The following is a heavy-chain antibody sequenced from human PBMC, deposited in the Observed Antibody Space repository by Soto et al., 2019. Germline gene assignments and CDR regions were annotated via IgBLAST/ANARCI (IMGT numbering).Heavy chain of an antibody. CDR2: IIPIFGTA. D-gene: IGHD3-3*01. Sequence: ASVKVSCKASGGTFSSYAISWVRQAPGQGLEWMGGIIPIFGTANYAQKFQGRVTITADESTSTAYMELSSLRSEDTAVYYRGKSDFWSGPTHWGQGTLVTVSS. CDR1: GGTFSSYA. CDR3: GKSDFWSGPTH. J-gene: IGHJ4*02. V-gene: IGHV1-69*13.